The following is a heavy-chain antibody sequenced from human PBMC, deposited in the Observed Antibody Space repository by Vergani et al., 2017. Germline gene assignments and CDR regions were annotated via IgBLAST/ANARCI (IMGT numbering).Heavy chain of an antibody. J-gene: IGHJ4*02. CDR1: GGSISSDSYH. D-gene: IGHD6-19*01. CDR3: ARVPVAGVYFDY. CDR2: VHTGRGS. Sequence: QVQLQESGPGLVKPSLTLSLTCTVSGGSISSDSYHWSWIRQSAGKGLEWIGRVHTGRGSNYNPSLRSRVTISLDTSKNQFSLKMTSVTAADTAVYYCARVPVAGVYFDYWGQGTLVTVSS. V-gene: IGHV4-61*02.